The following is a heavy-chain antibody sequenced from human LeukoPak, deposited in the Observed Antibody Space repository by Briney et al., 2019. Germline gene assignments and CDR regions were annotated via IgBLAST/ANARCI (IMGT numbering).Heavy chain of an antibody. CDR1: GGSISSSNYY. Sequence: PSETLSLTCTVSGGSISSSNYYWGWVRQPPGKGLEWIGSIYYSGSTYYNPSLKSRVTISIHPSKNQFSLKLSSATAADTAVYYCARDEWIKVRDSSSWSLFQHWGQGTLVTVSS. V-gene: IGHV4-39*02. CDR3: ARDEWIKVRDSSSWSLFQH. J-gene: IGHJ1*01. D-gene: IGHD6-13*01. CDR2: IYYSGST.